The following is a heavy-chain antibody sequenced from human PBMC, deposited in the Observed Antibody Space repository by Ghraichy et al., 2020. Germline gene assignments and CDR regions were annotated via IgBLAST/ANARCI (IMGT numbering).Heavy chain of an antibody. D-gene: IGHD3-3*01. J-gene: IGHJ5*02. Sequence: GSLSLTCAVSGDSISSSSYYWGWIRQPPGKRMEWIGSIYYSGSTYYNPSLKSRLTISVDTSKNQFSLKLSSVTAADTAVYYCARHRHYDLGGADWFDPWGQGTLVTVSS. V-gene: IGHV4-39*01. CDR3: ARHRHYDLGGADWFDP. CDR2: IYYSGST. CDR1: GDSISSSSYY.